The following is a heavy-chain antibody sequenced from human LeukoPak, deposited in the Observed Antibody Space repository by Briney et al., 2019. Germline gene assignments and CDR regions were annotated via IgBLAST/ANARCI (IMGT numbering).Heavy chain of an antibody. D-gene: IGHD6-13*01. CDR2: IYTGGST. CDR1: GFTVTSNY. CDR3: AKSPRYSSSFDY. J-gene: IGHJ4*02. V-gene: IGHV3-66*01. Sequence: GGSLRLSCAGSGFTVTSNYMSCVRQAPGKGLEWVSVIYTGGSTYYADSVKGRFTISRDNSKNTVYLQMNSLRAEDTAVYYCAKSPRYSSSFDYWGQGTLVSVSS.